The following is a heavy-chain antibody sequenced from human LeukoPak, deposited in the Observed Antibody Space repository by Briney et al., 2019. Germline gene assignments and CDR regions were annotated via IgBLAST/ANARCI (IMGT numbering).Heavy chain of an antibody. CDR3: ARVAAAGTYYFDS. V-gene: IGHV3-48*03. Sequence: GGSLRLSCAASGFSFSTHEMNWVRQAPGKGLEWVSYISSSGSTIYYADSVKGRFTISRDNAKNSLYLQMNSLRAEDTAVYYCARVAAAGTYYFDSWGQGALVTVSS. CDR1: GFSFSTHE. J-gene: IGHJ4*02. D-gene: IGHD6-13*01. CDR2: ISSSGSTI.